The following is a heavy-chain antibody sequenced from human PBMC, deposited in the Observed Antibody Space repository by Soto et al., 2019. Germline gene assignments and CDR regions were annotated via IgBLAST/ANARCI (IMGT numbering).Heavy chain of an antibody. D-gene: IGHD5-18*01. CDR2: IYYSGST. J-gene: IGHJ4*02. CDR1: GGAISSGDYY. V-gene: IGHV4-30-4*01. Sequence: SETLSLTCTVSGGAISSGDYYWSWIRQPPGKGLEWIGYIYYSGSTYYNPSLRSRLTISVDTSKNQFSLKLSSVTAADTAVYYCAREYTAMAPYYFDYWGQGTLVTVSS. CDR3: AREYTAMAPYYFDY.